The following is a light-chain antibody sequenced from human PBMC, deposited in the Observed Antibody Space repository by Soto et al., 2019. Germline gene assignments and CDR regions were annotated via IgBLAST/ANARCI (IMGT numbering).Light chain of an antibody. CDR1: SSDIKSQNY. CDR2: DVA. V-gene: IGLV2-14*03. CDR3: TSYTETTPHYV. Sequence: QSAPTQPASVSWSPGQSITISCSGTSSDIKSQNYVSWYQQHPGEGPQLIIYDVAKRPPGVSNRFSGSKSGDTASLVISGLQAEDEAEYYCTSYTETTPHYVVGTGTKLTVL. J-gene: IGLJ1*01.